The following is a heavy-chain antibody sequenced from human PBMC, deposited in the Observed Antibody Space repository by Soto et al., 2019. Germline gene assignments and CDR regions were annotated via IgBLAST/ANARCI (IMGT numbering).Heavy chain of an antibody. J-gene: IGHJ4*02. V-gene: IGHV4-30-4*01. CDR3: ARIRNTRGSGWYYFDY. Sequence: SETLSLTCTVSGVSISSGDYYWSWIRQPPGKGLEWIGYIYYSGSTYYNPSLKSRVTISVDTSKNQFSLKLSSVTAADTAVYYCARIRNTRGSGWYYFDYWGQGTLVTVSS. CDR1: GVSISSGDYY. CDR2: IYYSGST. D-gene: IGHD6-19*01.